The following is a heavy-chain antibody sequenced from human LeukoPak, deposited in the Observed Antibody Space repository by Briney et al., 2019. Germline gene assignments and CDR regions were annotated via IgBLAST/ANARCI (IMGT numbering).Heavy chain of an antibody. CDR2: IIPIFGTA. CDR3: AGDSSSGDAFDI. Sequence: ASVKVSCKASGDAFISYAISWVGQAPGQGLEWMGGIIPIFGTANYAQKFQGRVTITADESTSTAYVEHSPCRHKHTAVYYYAGDSSSGDAFDIWGQGTMVTVSS. J-gene: IGHJ3*02. V-gene: IGHV1-69*13. D-gene: IGHD6-13*01. CDR1: GDAFISYA.